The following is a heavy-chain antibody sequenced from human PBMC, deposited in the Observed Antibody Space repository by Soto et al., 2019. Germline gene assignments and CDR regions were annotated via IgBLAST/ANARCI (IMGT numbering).Heavy chain of an antibody. CDR1: GFTFSTYD. CDR2: IGTAGDT. J-gene: IGHJ6*02. V-gene: IGHV3-13*04. Sequence: EVQLVESGGGLVQPGGSLRLSCAASGFTFSTYDMYWVRQPTGKGLEWVSSIGTAGDTYYPGSVKGRFTISRENAKSSLYPPMNSLRVGDPAVYYCARDRREPYDYGLEVWGQGTTVTVS. D-gene: IGHD1-1*01. CDR3: ARDRREPYDYGLEV.